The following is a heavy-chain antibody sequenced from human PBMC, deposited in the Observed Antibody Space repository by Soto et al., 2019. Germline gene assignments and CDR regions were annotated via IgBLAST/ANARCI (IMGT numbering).Heavy chain of an antibody. V-gene: IGHV4-34*01. CDR2: INHSGST. D-gene: IGHD6-19*01. J-gene: IGHJ4*02. Sequence: QLQLQQWGAGLLKPSETLSLTCAVYGGSFSGYYWNWIRQPQGKGLEWIGEINHSGSTNYNPSLKSRVTISVDTSKNQFSLKLSSVTAADTAVYYCARGWGSGVFDYWGQGTLVTVSS. CDR1: GGSFSGYY. CDR3: ARGWGSGVFDY.